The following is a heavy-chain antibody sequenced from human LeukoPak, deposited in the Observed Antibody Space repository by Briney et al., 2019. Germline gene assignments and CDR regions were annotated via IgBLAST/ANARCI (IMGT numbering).Heavy chain of an antibody. CDR2: IYSGGRT. Sequence: GGSLRLSCAASGFTVSSNYMSWVRQAPGKGLEWVSVIYSGGRTYYAGSVMGRFTISRDNSKNTLYLQMNSLRAEDTAVYYCARVKAAAFDYWGQGTLVTVSS. D-gene: IGHD6-13*01. V-gene: IGHV3-66*02. J-gene: IGHJ4*02. CDR3: ARVKAAAFDY. CDR1: GFTVSSNY.